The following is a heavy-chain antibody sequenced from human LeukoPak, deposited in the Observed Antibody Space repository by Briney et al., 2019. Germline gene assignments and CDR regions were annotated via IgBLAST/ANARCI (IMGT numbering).Heavy chain of an antibody. V-gene: IGHV4-4*09. CDR1: GGSISSYY. Sequence: SETLSLTCTASGGSISSYYWSWIRQPPGKGLEWIGYIYTSGSTNYNPSLKSRVTISVDTSKNQFSLKLSSVTAADTAVYYCARHGGVRWLEYFDYWGQGTLVTVSS. J-gene: IGHJ4*02. D-gene: IGHD6-19*01. CDR2: IYTSGST. CDR3: ARHGGVRWLEYFDY.